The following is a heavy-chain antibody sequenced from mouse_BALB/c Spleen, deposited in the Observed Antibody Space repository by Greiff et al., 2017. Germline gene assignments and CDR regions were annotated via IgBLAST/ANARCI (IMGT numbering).Heavy chain of an antibody. J-gene: IGHJ3*01. D-gene: IGHD3-1*01. CDR1: GYTFTSYW. CDR2: IYPSDSYT. CDR3: TRGGSSGPFAY. Sequence: VQLQQPGAELVRPGASVKLSCKASGYTFTSYWINWVKQRPGQGLEWIGNIYPSDSYTNYNQKFKDKATLTVDKSSSTAYMQLSSPTSEDSAVYYCTRGGSSGPFAYWGQGTLVTVSA. V-gene: IGHV1-69*02.